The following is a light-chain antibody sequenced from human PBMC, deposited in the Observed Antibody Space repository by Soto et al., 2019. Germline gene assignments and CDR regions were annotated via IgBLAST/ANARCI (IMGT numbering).Light chain of an antibody. J-gene: IGKJ5*01. Sequence: PGERATLSCRASQSVSSIYVAWYQQKPGQAPRLLIYGASTRATGIPARFSGSGSGTEFTLTISSLQTDDFASYYCQQYDSYSWTFGQGTRLEIK. CDR3: QQYDSYSWT. CDR2: GAS. CDR1: QSVSSI. V-gene: IGKV3-15*01.